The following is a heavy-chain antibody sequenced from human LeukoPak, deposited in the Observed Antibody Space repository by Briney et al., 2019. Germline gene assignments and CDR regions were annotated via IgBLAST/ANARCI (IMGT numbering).Heavy chain of an antibody. CDR3: ARHIVVVTTNAFDI. CDR1: GGAISRRSYY. J-gene: IGHJ3*02. CDR2: IYYTGTT. Sequence: TSETLSLTCTVSGGAISRRSYYWGWIRQPPGKGLEWIGSIYYTGTTYDNPSLKSRVTISVDTSKNQFSLKLSSVTAADTAVYYCARHIVVVTTNAFDIWGQGTMVTVSS. D-gene: IGHD2-21*02. V-gene: IGHV4-39*01.